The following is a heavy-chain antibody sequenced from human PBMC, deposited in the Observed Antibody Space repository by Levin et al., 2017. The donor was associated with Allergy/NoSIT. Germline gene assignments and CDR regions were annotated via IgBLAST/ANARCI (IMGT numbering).Heavy chain of an antibody. CDR2: INPHTGGT. J-gene: IGHJ3*02. Sequence: ASVKVSCKASGYMFTASYIHWVRQAPGQGLEWMGWINPHTGGTNYVQKFQGRVTMTRDTSINTAYMDLTRLRSDDTAVFYCARYIVTTHAFDIWGQGTMVTVSS. CDR1: GYMFTASY. CDR3: ARYIVTTHAFDI. D-gene: IGHD5-12*01. V-gene: IGHV1-2*02.